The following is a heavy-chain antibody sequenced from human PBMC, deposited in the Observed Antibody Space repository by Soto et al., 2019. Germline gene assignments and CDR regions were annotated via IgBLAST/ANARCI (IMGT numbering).Heavy chain of an antibody. CDR1: GGSISSYY. CDR3: ARERSSRITGTTTLDAFDI. CDR2: IYYSGST. Sequence: PSETLSLTCTVSGGSISSYYWSWIRQPPGKGLEWIGYIYYSGSTNYDPSLKSRVTISVDTSKNQFSLKLSSVTAADTAVYYCARERSSRITGTTTLDAFDIWGQGTMVT. V-gene: IGHV4-59*01. D-gene: IGHD1-7*01. J-gene: IGHJ3*02.